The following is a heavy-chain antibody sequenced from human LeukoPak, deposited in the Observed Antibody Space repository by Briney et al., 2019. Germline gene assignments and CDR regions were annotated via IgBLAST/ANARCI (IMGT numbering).Heavy chain of an antibody. J-gene: IGHJ4*02. CDR1: GFTFSNAW. D-gene: IGHD5-18*01. CDR2: IKSKTDGGTT. V-gene: IGHV3-15*01. Sequence: GGSLRLSCAASGFTFSNAWMSWVRQAPGKGPEWVGRIKSKTDGGTTDYAAPVKGRFTISRDDSKNTLYLQMNSLKTEDTAVYYCTTETWIQLWLCPYWGQGTLVTVSS. CDR3: TTETWIQLWLCPY.